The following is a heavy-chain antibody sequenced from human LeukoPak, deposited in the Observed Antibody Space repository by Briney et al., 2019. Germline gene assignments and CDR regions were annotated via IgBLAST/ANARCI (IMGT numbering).Heavy chain of an antibody. V-gene: IGHV3-23*01. Sequence: PGGSLRLSCAAPGFTFSSHAMSWVRQAPGEGLGWVSAVSGSGGSTYYADSVKGRFTISRDNSKNTLYLQMNSLRAEDTAVYYCAKEAVATVEYWGQGTLVTVSS. CDR1: GFTFSSHA. CDR3: AKEAVATVEY. D-gene: IGHD5-12*01. J-gene: IGHJ4*02. CDR2: VSGSGGST.